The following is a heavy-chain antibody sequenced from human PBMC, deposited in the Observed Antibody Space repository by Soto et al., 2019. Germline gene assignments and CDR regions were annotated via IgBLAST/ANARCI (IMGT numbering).Heavy chain of an antibody. Sequence: SETLSLTCTVSGGSISSYYWTWIRQPPGKGLEWIGFIYNSGSTHYNPSLRSRVTISVDTSKNQFSLKLRSVTAADTAVYYCARRGNPYGSGSYPLDYWGQGTLVTVS. D-gene: IGHD3-10*01. CDR3: ARRGNPYGSGSYPLDY. CDR1: GGSISSYY. J-gene: IGHJ4*02. V-gene: IGHV4-59*08. CDR2: IYNSGST.